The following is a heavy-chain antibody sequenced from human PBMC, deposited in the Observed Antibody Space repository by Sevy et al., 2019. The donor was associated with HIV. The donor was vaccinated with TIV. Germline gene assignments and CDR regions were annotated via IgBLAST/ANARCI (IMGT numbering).Heavy chain of an antibody. J-gene: IGHJ4*02. CDR3: ARIDSSWAYYLDY. CDR2: ISSSSSTI. D-gene: IGHD6-13*01. CDR1: GFTFSSYS. Sequence: GGSLRLSCAASGFTFSSYSMNWVRQAPGKGLEWVSYISSSSSTIYYADSVKGRFTISRDNAKNSLYLQMNSLRAEDTAVYYCARIDSSWAYYLDYWGQGTLVTVSS. V-gene: IGHV3-48*01.